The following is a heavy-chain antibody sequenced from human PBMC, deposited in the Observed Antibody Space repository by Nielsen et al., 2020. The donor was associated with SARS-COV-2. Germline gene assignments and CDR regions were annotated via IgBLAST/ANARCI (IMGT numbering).Heavy chain of an antibody. D-gene: IGHD5-24*01. CDR2: INPNSGGT. Sequence: ASVKVSCKASGYTFAAYYIHWVRQAPGQGLEWMGWINPNSGGTDYAEKFQGRVSMTRDTSISTVYMELTRLRSDDTAVFYCARELRVGMAINGAFDIWGQGTMVTVSS. CDR3: ARELRVGMAINGAFDI. J-gene: IGHJ3*02. CDR1: GYTFAAYY. V-gene: IGHV1-2*02.